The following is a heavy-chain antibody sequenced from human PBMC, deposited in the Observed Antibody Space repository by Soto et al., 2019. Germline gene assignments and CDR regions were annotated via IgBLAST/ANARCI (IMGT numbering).Heavy chain of an antibody. CDR1: GFTFSSYG. CDR3: AGDRGDY. Sequence: QVQLVESGGGVVQPGRSLRLSCAASGFTFSSYGMHWVRQAPGKGLEWVAVISYDGSNKYYADSVKGRFTISRDNSKNTLYLQMNSLRAEDTAVYYCAGDRGDYWGQGTLVTVSS. J-gene: IGHJ4*02. V-gene: IGHV3-30*03. CDR2: ISYDGSNK.